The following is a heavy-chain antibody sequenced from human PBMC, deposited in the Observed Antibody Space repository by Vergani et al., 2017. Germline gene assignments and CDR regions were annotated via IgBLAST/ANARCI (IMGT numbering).Heavy chain of an antibody. D-gene: IGHD6-6*01. CDR3: ARLEGGIAARPPYWYFDL. CDR1: GGTFSSYA. J-gene: IGHJ2*01. Sequence: QVQLVQSGAEVKKPGSSVKVSCKASGGTFSSYAISWVRQAPGQGLEWMGGISAYNGNTNYAQKLQGRVTMTTDTSTSTAYMELRSLRSDDTAVYYCARLEGGIAARPPYWYFDLWGRGTLVTVSS. CDR2: ISAYNGNT. V-gene: IGHV1-18*01.